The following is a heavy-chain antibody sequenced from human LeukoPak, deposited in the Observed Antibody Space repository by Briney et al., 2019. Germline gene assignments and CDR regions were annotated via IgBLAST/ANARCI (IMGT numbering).Heavy chain of an antibody. CDR1: GFTFSSYG. Sequence: PGRSLRLSCAASGFTFSSYGMHWVRQAPGKGLEWVAVIWYDGSNKYYADSVKGRFTISRDNSKNTLYLQMNSLRAEDTAVYYCAREDYDFWKTYYGMDVWGQGTTVTVSS. V-gene: IGHV3-33*01. J-gene: IGHJ6*02. CDR2: IWYDGSNK. CDR3: AREDYDFWKTYYGMDV. D-gene: IGHD3-3*01.